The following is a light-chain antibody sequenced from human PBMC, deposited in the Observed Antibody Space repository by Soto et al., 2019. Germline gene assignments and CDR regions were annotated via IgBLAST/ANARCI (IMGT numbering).Light chain of an antibody. CDR1: QSVSSN. CDR3: QQYNVWPLT. V-gene: IGKV3-15*01. Sequence: EIVMTQSPATLSVSPGERATLSCGASQSVSSNLAWYQQKPGQTPKLLIYVASTRATGIPARFSGSGSGTESPLTLSSLQLEDFAVYYCQQYNVWPLTFGGGTKVEFK. J-gene: IGKJ4*01. CDR2: VAS.